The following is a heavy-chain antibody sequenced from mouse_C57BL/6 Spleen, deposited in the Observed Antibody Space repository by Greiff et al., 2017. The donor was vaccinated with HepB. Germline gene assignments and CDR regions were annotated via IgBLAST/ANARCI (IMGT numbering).Heavy chain of an antibody. CDR1: GFTFSDYY. V-gene: IGHV5-12*01. Sequence: EVMLVESGGGLVQPGGSLKLSCAASGFTFSDYYMYWVRQTPEKRLEWVAYISNGGGSTYYPDTVKGRFTISRDNAKNTLYLQMSRLKSEDTAMYYCARHPIYYDYDWYFDVWGTGTTVTVSS. CDR2: ISNGGGST. D-gene: IGHD2-4*01. J-gene: IGHJ1*03. CDR3: ARHPIYYDYDWYFDV.